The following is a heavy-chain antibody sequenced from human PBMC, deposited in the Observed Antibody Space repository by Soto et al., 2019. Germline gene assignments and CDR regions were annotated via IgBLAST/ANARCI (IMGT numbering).Heavy chain of an antibody. V-gene: IGHV4-59*01. D-gene: IGHD4-17*01. J-gene: IGHJ4*02. Sequence: QVQLQESGPGLVKPSETLSLTCTVSGGSISSYYWSWIRQPPGKGLEWIGYIYYSGSTNYNPSLKSRVTLSGNTSKNQFPLKLSSVAAADTAVYYCARRYGASFDYWGQGTLVTVSS. CDR3: ARRYGASFDY. CDR2: IYYSGST. CDR1: GGSISSYY.